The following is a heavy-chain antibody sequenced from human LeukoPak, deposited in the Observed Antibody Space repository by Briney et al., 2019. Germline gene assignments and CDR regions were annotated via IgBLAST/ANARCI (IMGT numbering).Heavy chain of an antibody. CDR2: INPNSGGT. D-gene: IGHD6-6*01. Sequence: ASVKVPCKASGYTFTGYYMHWVRQAPGQGLEWMGWINPNSGGTNYAQKFQGRVKTTSNTPSATAYIELSRLGSGDTAGYYWARGESIAGLGYWGQGTLVTVSS. CDR3: ARGESIAGLGY. V-gene: IGHV1-2*02. CDR1: GYTFTGYY. J-gene: IGHJ4*02.